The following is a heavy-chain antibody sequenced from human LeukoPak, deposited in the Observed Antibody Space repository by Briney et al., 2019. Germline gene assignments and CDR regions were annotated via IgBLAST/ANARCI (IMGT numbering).Heavy chain of an antibody. CDR1: GVSISSYY. D-gene: IGHD6-19*01. V-gene: IGHV4-59*01. CDR2: IYYSGST. CDR3: ARAESSGWYWFDP. Sequence: SETLSLTCTVSGVSISSYYWSWIRQPPGKGLEWIGYIYYSGSTNYNPSLKSRVTISVDTSKNQFSLKLSSVTAADTAVYYCARAESSGWYWFDPWGQGTLVTVSS. J-gene: IGHJ5*02.